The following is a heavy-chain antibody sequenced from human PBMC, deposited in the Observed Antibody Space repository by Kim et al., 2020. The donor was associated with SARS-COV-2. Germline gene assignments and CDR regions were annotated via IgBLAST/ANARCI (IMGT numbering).Heavy chain of an antibody. D-gene: IGHD3-22*01. Sequence: GGSLRLSCAASGFTFSDYYMSWIRQAPGKGLEWVSYISSSGNTIYYADSVKGRFTISRDNAKNSLYLQMNSLRAEDTAVYYCARDLYDSSGYSFDYWGQGTLVTVSS. CDR3: ARDLYDSSGYSFDY. CDR1: GFTFSDYY. J-gene: IGHJ4*02. CDR2: ISSSGNTI. V-gene: IGHV3-11*01.